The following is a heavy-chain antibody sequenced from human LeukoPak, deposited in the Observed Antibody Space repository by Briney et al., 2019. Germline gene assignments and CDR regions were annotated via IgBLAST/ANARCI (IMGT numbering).Heavy chain of an antibody. D-gene: IGHD1-20*01. CDR2: INPNSGGT. V-gene: IGHV1-2*02. Sequence: ASVKVSCKASGYTFTGYYMHWVRQAPGQGLEWVGWINPNSGGTNYAQKFQGRVTMTRDTPITTAYMELSRLRSDDTAVYYCARDFIPARITGTEGPDYWGQGTLVTVSA. CDR3: ARDFIPARITGTEGPDY. J-gene: IGHJ4*02. CDR1: GYTFTGYY.